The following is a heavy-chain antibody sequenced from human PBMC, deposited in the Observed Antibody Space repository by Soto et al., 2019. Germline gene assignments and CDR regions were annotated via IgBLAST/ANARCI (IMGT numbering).Heavy chain of an antibody. CDR2: IYPGDSDT. D-gene: IGHD2-15*01. V-gene: IGHV5-51*01. CDR3: ERLEGSVVVADPFDY. J-gene: IGHJ4*02. Sequence: PVESLKISCKGSGHSFTSYWIGWMRQMPGKGLEWMGIIYPGDSDTRYSPSFQGQVTISADKSISTAYLQWSSLKASDIAMYYCERLEGSVVVADPFDYWGQGTLVTVSS. CDR1: GHSFTSYW.